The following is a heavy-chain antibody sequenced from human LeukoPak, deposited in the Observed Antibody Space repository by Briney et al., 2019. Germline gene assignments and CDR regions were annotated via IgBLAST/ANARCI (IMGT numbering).Heavy chain of an antibody. V-gene: IGHV1-69*01. CDR3: AKGIPAAMAACWFDP. Sequence: SVKVSCKASGGTFSSYAISWVRQAPGQGLEWMGGIIPIFGTANYAQKFQGRVTITADESTSTAYMELSSLRSEDTAVYYCAKGIPAAMAACWFDPWGQGTPVTVSS. D-gene: IGHD2-2*01. J-gene: IGHJ5*02. CDR1: GGTFSSYA. CDR2: IIPIFGTA.